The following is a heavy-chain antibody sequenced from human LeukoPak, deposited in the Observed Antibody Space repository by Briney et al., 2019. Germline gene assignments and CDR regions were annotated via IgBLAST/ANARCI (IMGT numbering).Heavy chain of an antibody. CDR3: ARDVRHYYYMDV. J-gene: IGHJ6*03. Sequence: RPSETLSLTCTVSGGSISSFHGRWLRPPPGKGLEWIGYIYYSGSTNYNPSLKSRVTISVDTSKNQFSLKLSSVTAADTAVYYCARDVRHYYYMDVWGKGTTVTVSS. CDR1: GGSISSFH. CDR2: IYYSGST. V-gene: IGHV4-59*01.